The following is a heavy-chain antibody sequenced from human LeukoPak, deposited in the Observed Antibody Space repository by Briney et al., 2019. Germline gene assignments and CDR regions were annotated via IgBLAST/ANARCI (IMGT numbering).Heavy chain of an antibody. CDR1: GGTFNNSA. V-gene: IGHV1-69-2*01. CDR2: VDPEDGET. CDR3: ATVEIATMRGDY. J-gene: IGHJ4*02. Sequence: ASVKVSCKTSGGTFNNSAISWVRQAPGQGLEWMGLVDPEDGETIYAEKFQGRVTITADTSTDTAYMELSSLRSEDTAVYYCATVEIATMRGDYWGQGTLVTVSS. D-gene: IGHD5-24*01.